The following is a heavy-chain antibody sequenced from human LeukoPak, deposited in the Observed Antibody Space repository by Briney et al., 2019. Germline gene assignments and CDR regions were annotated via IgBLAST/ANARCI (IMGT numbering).Heavy chain of an antibody. CDR1: GGSISSTSYY. V-gene: IGHV4-39*07. CDR2: IYYSGST. Sequence: TSETLSLTCTVSGGSISSTSYYWGWIRQPPGKGLEWIGSIYYSGSTYYNPSLKSRVTMSVDTSKNQFSLKLSSVTAADTAVYYCARDPMMDRGAFDIWGQGTMVTVSS. D-gene: IGHD3-22*01. CDR3: ARDPMMDRGAFDI. J-gene: IGHJ3*02.